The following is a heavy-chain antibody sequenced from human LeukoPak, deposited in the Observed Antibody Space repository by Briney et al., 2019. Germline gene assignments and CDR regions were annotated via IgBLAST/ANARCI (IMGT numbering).Heavy chain of an antibody. Sequence: GGSLRLSCAASGFTFSSYAMSWVRQAPGKGLEWVSTVSGSGSSTYYADSVKGRFTISRDNSKNTLYVLMNSLRAEDTAVYYCAKLTTVALYAFEIWGQGTMVTVSS. CDR1: GFTFSSYA. CDR2: VSGSGSST. D-gene: IGHD4-23*01. J-gene: IGHJ3*02. CDR3: AKLTTVALYAFEI. V-gene: IGHV3-23*01.